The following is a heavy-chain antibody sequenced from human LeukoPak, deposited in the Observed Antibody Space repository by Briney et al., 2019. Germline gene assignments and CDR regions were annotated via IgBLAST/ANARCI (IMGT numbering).Heavy chain of an antibody. D-gene: IGHD3-16*02. V-gene: IGHV3-23*01. CDR3: ARGRGGRWYFDY. CDR2: ISGSGGNT. Sequence: PGGSLRLSCAAPGLTFSSDAMSWVRQAPGKGLEWVSAISGSGGNTYYADSVNGRFTIYRDNSKNTLYLQMNSMRAEDTAVYYCARGRGGRWYFDYWGQGTLVTVSS. J-gene: IGHJ4*02. CDR1: GLTFSSDA.